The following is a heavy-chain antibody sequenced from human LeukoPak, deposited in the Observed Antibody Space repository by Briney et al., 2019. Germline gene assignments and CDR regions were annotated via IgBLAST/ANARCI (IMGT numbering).Heavy chain of an antibody. J-gene: IGHJ6*03. CDR3: ARNFGTYYYYYYMDV. D-gene: IGHD3-10*01. V-gene: IGHV4-38-2*02. Sequence: PSETLSLTCTVSGYSISSGYYWGWIRQPPGKGLEWIGSIYYSGSTYYNPSLKSRVTISVDTSKNQFSLKLSSVTAADTAVYYCARNFGTYYYYYYMDVWGKGTTVTISS. CDR1: GYSISSGYY. CDR2: IYYSGST.